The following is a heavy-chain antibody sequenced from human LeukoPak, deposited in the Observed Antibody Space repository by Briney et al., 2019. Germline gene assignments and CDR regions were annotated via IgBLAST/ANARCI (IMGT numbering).Heavy chain of an antibody. V-gene: IGHV3-48*03. CDR1: GFTFSSYE. Sequence: GGSLRLSCAASGFTFSSYEMNWVRQAPGKGLEWVSYISSSGSTIYYADSVKGRFTISRDNAKNSLYLQMNSLRAEDTAVYYCARGLLSLGELGSSPDYWGQGTLVTVSS. CDR3: ARGLLSLGELGSSPDY. J-gene: IGHJ4*02. D-gene: IGHD3-10*01. CDR2: ISSSGSTI.